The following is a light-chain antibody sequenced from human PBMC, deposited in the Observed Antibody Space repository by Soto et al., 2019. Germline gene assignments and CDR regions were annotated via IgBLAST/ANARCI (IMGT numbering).Light chain of an antibody. CDR2: SNN. V-gene: IGLV1-44*01. CDR1: SSNIGSNT. Sequence: QSVLTQPPSASGTPGQRVTISGSGSSSNIGSNTVNWYQQLPGTAPKLLIYSNNQRHSGVPDRFSGSKSGTSASLAISGLQSEDEADYYCAAWDDSLNGPVFGGGTKVTVL. CDR3: AAWDDSLNGPV. J-gene: IGLJ2*01.